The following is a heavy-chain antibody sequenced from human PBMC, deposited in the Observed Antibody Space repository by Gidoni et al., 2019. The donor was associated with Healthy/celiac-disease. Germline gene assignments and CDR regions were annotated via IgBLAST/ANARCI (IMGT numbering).Heavy chain of an antibody. CDR2: IKHSGST. J-gene: IGHJ4*02. CDR3: ARVSIAAIDY. CDR1: GGSFSGSY. D-gene: IGHD2-15*01. V-gene: IGHV4-34*01. Sequence: QVQLQQWGAGLLTPSETLSITCAVYGGSFSGSYWSWIRQPPGKGLEWIGEIKHSGSTNYNPSLKRLVTISVDTSKNQFALKMSSVTAADTAVHYCARVSIAAIDYWGQGTLVTVSS.